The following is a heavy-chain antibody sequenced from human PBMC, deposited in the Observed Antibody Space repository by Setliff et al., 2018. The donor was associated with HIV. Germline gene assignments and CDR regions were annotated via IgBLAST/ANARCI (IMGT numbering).Heavy chain of an antibody. J-gene: IGHJ5*02. CDR2: VSQSGST. CDR1: GVSINRTDHY. Sequence: SETLSLTCSVSGVSINRTDHYWGWIRQSPGKSLEWIGSVSQSGSTYYNPSLKSRITISVDRSKNRFSLKLISVTAADQGVYYCARVPVPGANWFDPWGLGTLVTVSS. CDR3: ARVPVPGANWFDP. V-gene: IGHV4-39*01.